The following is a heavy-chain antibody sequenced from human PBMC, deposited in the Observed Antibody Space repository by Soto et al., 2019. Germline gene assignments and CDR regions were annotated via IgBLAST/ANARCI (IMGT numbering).Heavy chain of an antibody. CDR1: GGSISSSSYY. J-gene: IGHJ4*02. Sequence: SETLSLTCTVSGGSISSSSYYWGWIRQPPGKGLEWIGSIYYSGSTYYNPSLKSRVTISVDTSKNQFSLKLSSVTAADTAVYYCARTPYSSSPNFDYWGQGTLVIVSS. D-gene: IGHD6-6*01. V-gene: IGHV4-39*01. CDR2: IYYSGST. CDR3: ARTPYSSSPNFDY.